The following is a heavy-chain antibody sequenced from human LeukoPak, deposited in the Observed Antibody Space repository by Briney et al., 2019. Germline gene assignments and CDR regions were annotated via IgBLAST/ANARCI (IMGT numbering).Heavy chain of an antibody. CDR1: GGTFSSYA. CDR2: IITIFGTA. J-gene: IGHJ4*02. CDR3: ARDPFNVVVTAPPTD. V-gene: IGHV1-69*05. Sequence: SVKVSCKASGGTFSSYAISWVRQAPGQGLEWMGRIITIFGTANYAQKFQGRVTITTDESTSTAYMELSSLRSEDTAVYYCARDPFNVVVTAPPTDWGQGTLVTVSS. D-gene: IGHD2-21*02.